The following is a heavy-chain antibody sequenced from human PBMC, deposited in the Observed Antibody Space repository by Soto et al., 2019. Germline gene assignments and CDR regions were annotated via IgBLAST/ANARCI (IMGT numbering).Heavy chain of an antibody. V-gene: IGHV3-23*01. J-gene: IGHJ6*02. D-gene: IGHD3-3*01. Sequence: GGSLRLSCAASGFTFSSYAMSWVRQAPGKGLEWVSAISGSGGSTYYADSVKGRFTISRDNPKNTLYLQMNSLRAEDTAVYYCAKSQRIYDFWSGYTNYYYYYGMDVWGQGTTVTVSS. CDR1: GFTFSSYA. CDR2: ISGSGGST. CDR3: AKSQRIYDFWSGYTNYYYYYGMDV.